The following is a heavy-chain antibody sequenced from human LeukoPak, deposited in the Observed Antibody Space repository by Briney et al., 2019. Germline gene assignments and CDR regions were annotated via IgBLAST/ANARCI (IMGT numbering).Heavy chain of an antibody. CDR3: ARNGAMGSFDY. CDR2: IYYSGST. Sequence: SETLSLTCTVSGGSISNNYWSWIRQPPGKGLEWIAYIYYSGSTNYNSSLKSRVTISVDTSKNQFSLKLNSVTAADTAVYYCARNGAMGSFDYWGQGTLVTVSS. J-gene: IGHJ4*02. V-gene: IGHV4-59*01. CDR1: GGSISNNY. D-gene: IGHD5-18*01.